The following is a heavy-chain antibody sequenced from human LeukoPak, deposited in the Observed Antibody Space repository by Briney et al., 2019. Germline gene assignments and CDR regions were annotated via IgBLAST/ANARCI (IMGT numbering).Heavy chain of an antibody. Sequence: SQTLSLTCAISGDSVSSNSSAWNWIRQSPSRGLEWLGRTYYKSKWFNDYAASVKSRITINPDTSKNQFSLQLNSVTPEDAAVYYCAREERDTTKWYPSFLNWFDPWGQGTLVTVSS. D-gene: IGHD2-15*01. V-gene: IGHV6-1*01. CDR2: TYYKSKWFN. J-gene: IGHJ5*02. CDR3: AREERDTTKWYPSFLNWFDP. CDR1: GDSVSSNSSA.